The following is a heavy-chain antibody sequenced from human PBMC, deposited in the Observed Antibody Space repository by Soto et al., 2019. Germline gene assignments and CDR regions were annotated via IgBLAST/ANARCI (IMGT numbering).Heavy chain of an antibody. CDR3: AAYDSSGYYSFDAFYI. J-gene: IGHJ3*02. CDR2: IVVGSGNT. CDR1: GFTFTSSA. D-gene: IGHD3-22*01. V-gene: IGHV1-58*01. Sequence: SVKVSCKASGFTFTSSAVQWVRLARGQRLERIGWIVVGSGNTNYAQKFQERVTITRDMSTSTAYMKLSSLKTENTAVYYCAAYDSSGYYSFDAFYIWGQGTMVTVSS.